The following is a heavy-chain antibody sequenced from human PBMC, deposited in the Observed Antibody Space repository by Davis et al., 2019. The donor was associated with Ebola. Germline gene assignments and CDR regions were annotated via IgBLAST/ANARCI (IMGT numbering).Heavy chain of an antibody. CDR2: IYHSGST. V-gene: IGHV4-4*02. J-gene: IGHJ5*02. CDR1: GGSISSSNW. Sequence: SETLSFTCAVSGGSISSSNWWSWVRQPPGKGLEWIGEIYHSGSTNYNPSLQSRVIISVDTSKNQFSLKLSSVTAADTAVYYCARVYSSGWYGWFDPWGPGTLVTVSA. D-gene: IGHD6-19*01. CDR3: ARVYSSGWYGWFDP.